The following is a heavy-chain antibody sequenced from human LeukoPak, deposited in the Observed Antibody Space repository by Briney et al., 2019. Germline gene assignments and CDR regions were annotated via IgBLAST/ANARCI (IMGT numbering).Heavy chain of an antibody. D-gene: IGHD6-13*01. Sequence: GGSLRLSCAASGFTFSSDSMNWVRQAPGKGLEWVSSISSESSFIYYADSVKGRFTISRDNAKNSLYLQMNSLRAEDSAVYFCARDQYSSSSFDYWGQGTLVTVSS. CDR1: GFTFSSDS. V-gene: IGHV3-21*01. CDR3: ARDQYSSSSFDY. J-gene: IGHJ4*02. CDR2: ISSESSFI.